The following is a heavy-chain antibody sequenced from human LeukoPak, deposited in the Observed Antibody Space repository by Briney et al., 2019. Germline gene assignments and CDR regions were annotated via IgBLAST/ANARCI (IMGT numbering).Heavy chain of an antibody. D-gene: IGHD2/OR15-2a*01. CDR2: IKQDGGAK. Sequence: GGSLRLSCAASGFTFTSYWMNWLRQAPGKGLEWVANIKQDGGAKNYVDSVKGRFTISRDNAKNSLYLQMNNLRVEDTAVYYCARERVTTTSFDYWGRGVLVTVSS. CDR1: GFTFTSYW. J-gene: IGHJ4*02. CDR3: ARERVTTTSFDY. V-gene: IGHV3-7*01.